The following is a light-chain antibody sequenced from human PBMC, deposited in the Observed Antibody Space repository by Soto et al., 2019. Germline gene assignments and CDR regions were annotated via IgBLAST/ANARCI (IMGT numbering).Light chain of an antibody. CDR3: QQYGSSPWT. Sequence: EIVLTQSPVTLSLSPGERATLSCRASQSVSNYLAWYQQKPGQAPRLLIYDASSRATGIPDRFSGSGSGTDFTLTISRLEPEDFAVYYCQQYGSSPWTFGQGTKVDIK. V-gene: IGKV3-20*01. CDR1: QSVSNY. CDR2: DAS. J-gene: IGKJ1*01.